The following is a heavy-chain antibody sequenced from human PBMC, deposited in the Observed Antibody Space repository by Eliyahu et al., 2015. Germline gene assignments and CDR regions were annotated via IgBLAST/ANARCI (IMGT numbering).Heavy chain of an antibody. V-gene: IGHV3-23*01. J-gene: IGHJ4*02. CDR3: AKDFAYSSSSSYFDY. CDR2: ISGSGGST. CDR1: XFTXSXYX. D-gene: IGHD6-13*01. Sequence: EVQLLESGGXLVQPGGSLRLSCAASXFTXSXYXMXWVRQAPGKGLEWVSAISGSGGSTYYADSVKGRFTISRDNSKNTLYLQMNSLRAEDTAVYYCAKDFAYSSSSSYFDYWGQGTLVTVSS.